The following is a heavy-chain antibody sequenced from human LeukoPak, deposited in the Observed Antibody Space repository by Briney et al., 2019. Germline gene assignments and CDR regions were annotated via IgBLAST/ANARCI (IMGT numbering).Heavy chain of an antibody. D-gene: IGHD3-9*01. CDR1: GFTFSSYG. CDR3: ARDVYVGGILTGNYPFDY. V-gene: IGHV3-21*01. Sequence: KPGGSLRDSCAASGFTFSSYGINWVRQAPGKGLEWISSISTSSSNMYYADSVKGRFTISRDNAKNSLYLQMNSLRAEDTAVYYCARDVYVGGILTGNYPFDYWGQGTLVTVSS. CDR2: ISTSSSNM. J-gene: IGHJ4*02.